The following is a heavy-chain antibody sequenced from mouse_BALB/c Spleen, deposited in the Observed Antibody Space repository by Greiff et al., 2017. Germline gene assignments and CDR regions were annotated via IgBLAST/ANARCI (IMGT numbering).Heavy chain of an antibody. CDR2: INPGSGGT. CDR1: GYAFTNYL. J-gene: IGHJ2*01. V-gene: IGHV1-54*01. Sequence: QVQLQQSGAELVRPGTSVKVSCKASGYAFTNYLIEWVKQRPGQGLEWIGVINPGSGGTNYNEKFKGKATLTADKSSSTAYMQLSSLTSDDSAVYFCARGGAAFDDGGQGTTLTVSS. CDR3: ARGGAAFDD.